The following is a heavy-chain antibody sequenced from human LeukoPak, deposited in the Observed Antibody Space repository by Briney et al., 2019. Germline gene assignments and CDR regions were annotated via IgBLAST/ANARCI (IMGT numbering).Heavy chain of an antibody. J-gene: IGHJ6*02. Sequence: SETLSLTCTVSGGSISSYYWSWIRQPPGKGLEWIGEINHSGSTNYNPSLKSRVTISVDTSKNQFSLKLSSVTAADTAVYYCARGVVVVPAAVWDPYYYYYGMDVWGQGTTVTVSS. CDR1: GGSISSYY. D-gene: IGHD2-2*01. V-gene: IGHV4-34*01. CDR3: ARGVVVVPAAVWDPYYYYYGMDV. CDR2: INHSGST.